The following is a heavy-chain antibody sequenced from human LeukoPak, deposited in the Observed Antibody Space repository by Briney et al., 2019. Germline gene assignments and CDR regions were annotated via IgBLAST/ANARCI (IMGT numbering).Heavy chain of an antibody. CDR3: AREFRLYTPNDIVVVPADVWGYYYYYYMDV. CDR2: IYHSGST. D-gene: IGHD2-2*01. V-gene: IGHV4-4*02. Sequence: SETLSLTCAVSGGSISSSNWWSWVRQPPGKGLEWIGEIYHSGSTNYNPSLKSRVTISVDRSKNQFSLKLSSVTAADTAVYYCAREFRLYTPNDIVVVPADVWGYYYYYYMDVWGKGTTVTVSS. CDR1: GGSISSSNW. J-gene: IGHJ6*03.